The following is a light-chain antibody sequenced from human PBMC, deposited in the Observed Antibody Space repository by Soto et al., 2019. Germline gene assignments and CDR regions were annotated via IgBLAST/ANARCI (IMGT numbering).Light chain of an antibody. J-gene: IGKJ1*01. Sequence: DIQMTQSPSTLSGSVGDRVTITCRASQTISSWLAWYQQKPGKAPKLLIYKASTLKSGVPSRFSGSGSGTEFTLTISSLQADDYATFYCQQCHTDWTFGQGTKVEIK. CDR3: QQCHTDWT. CDR1: QTISSW. V-gene: IGKV1-5*03. CDR2: KAS.